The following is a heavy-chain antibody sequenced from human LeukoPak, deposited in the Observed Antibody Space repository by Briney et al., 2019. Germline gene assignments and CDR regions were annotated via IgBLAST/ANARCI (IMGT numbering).Heavy chain of an antibody. J-gene: IGHJ6*02. Sequence: PGGSLRLSCAASGFTFSSYEFNWVRQAPGKGLEWVSYISSSVRTIFYADSVKGRFTISRDNAKNSLYLQMNSLRAEDTAVYHCARGDEYCSSTSCYAGPSYGLDVWGQGTTVTVSS. CDR2: ISSSVRTI. D-gene: IGHD2-2*01. V-gene: IGHV3-48*03. CDR3: ARGDEYCSSTSCYAGPSYGLDV. CDR1: GFTFSSYE.